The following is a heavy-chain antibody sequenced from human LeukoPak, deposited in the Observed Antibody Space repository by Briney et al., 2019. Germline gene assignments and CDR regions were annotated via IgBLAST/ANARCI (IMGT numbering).Heavy chain of an antibody. D-gene: IGHD6-19*01. CDR2: INPSGGST. Sequence: GSVKVSCKASGYTFTSYYMHWVRQAPGQGLEWMGIINPSGGSTSYAQKFQGRVTMTRDTSTSTVYMELSSLRSEDTAVYYCARARAGAGLDYWGQGTLVTVSS. CDR1: GYTFTSYY. V-gene: IGHV1-46*01. J-gene: IGHJ4*02. CDR3: ARARAGAGLDY.